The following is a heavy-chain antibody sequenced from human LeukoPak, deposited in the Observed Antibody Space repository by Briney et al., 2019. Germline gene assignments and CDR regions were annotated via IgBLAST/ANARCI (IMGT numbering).Heavy chain of an antibody. CDR3: ARDVGEYCSSTNCYASHY. J-gene: IGHJ4*02. CDR2: INPNSGGT. V-gene: IGHV1-2*02. CDR1: GYTFTGYY. D-gene: IGHD2-2*01. Sequence: ASVTVSCKASGYTFTGYYTHWVRQAPGQGLEWMGWINPNSGGTNYAQKFQGGVTMTRDTSITTAYMELSSLRSDDTAVYYCARDVGEYCSSTNCYASHYWGQGTLVTVSS.